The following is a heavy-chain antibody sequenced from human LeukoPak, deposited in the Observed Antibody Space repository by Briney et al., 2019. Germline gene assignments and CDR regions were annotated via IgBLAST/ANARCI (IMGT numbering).Heavy chain of an antibody. CDR1: GYTFTGYY. J-gene: IGHJ4*02. V-gene: IGHV1-2*02. CDR3: ARYSGYGEYYFDY. CDR2: INPNSGGT. D-gene: IGHD5-12*01. Sequence: GASVKVSYKASGYTFTGYYMHWVRQAPGQGLEWMEWINPNSGGTNYAQKFQGRVTMTRDTSISTAYMELSRLRSDDTAVYYCARYSGYGEYYFDYWGQGTLVTVSS.